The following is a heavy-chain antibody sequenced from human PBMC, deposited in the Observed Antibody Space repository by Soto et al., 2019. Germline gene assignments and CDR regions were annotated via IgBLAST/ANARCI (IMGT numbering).Heavy chain of an antibody. CDR1: GFTLISHG. CDR2: ISNDGSKK. Sequence: QVQLVESGGGVVQPERSLRLSCVASGFTLISHGMHWVRQAPAKGLEWVAFISNDGSKKNYADSVRGRLTICRDNSKNTLYLEMNSLRPEDPGVFHCSKHGAFSKPYYFEDWGQGTLVTVST. J-gene: IGHJ4*02. D-gene: IGHD2-2*01. CDR3: SKHGAFSKPYYFED. V-gene: IGHV3-30*18.